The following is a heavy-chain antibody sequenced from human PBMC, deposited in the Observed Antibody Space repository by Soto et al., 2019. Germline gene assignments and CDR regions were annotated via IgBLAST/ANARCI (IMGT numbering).Heavy chain of an antibody. V-gene: IGHV4-31*03. CDR3: ARANYFESSGPFDY. CDR1: GVSLSSGAYC. D-gene: IGHD3-22*01. Sequence: PSETLSLTCTVSGVSLSSGAYCWSWIRQHPGKGLEWIGYIYYSGSTYYNPSLESRVTLSVDTSTKQFSLKVSSVTAADTAVYYCARANYFESSGPFDYWGPGTLVTVSS. CDR2: IYYSGST. J-gene: IGHJ4*02.